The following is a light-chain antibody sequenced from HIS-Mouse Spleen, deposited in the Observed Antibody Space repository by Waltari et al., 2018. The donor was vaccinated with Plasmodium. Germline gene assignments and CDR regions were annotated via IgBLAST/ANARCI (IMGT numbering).Light chain of an antibody. Sequence: SYELTQPPSVSVSPGQTARITCSGDALPKKYAYWYQKKSGQAHVLVIYEDSKRPSGIPGRFSGSSSGTMATLTISGAQVEDEADYYCYSTDSSGNHRVFGGGTKLTVL. CDR1: ALPKKY. CDR2: EDS. V-gene: IGLV3-10*01. CDR3: YSTDSSGNHRV. J-gene: IGLJ3*02.